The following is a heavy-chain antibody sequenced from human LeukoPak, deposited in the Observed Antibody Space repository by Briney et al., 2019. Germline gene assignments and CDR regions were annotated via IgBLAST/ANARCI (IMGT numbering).Heavy chain of an antibody. D-gene: IGHD6-19*01. V-gene: IGHV3-23*01. J-gene: IGHJ4*02. CDR1: GFTFSSYA. Sequence: PGGSLRLSCAASGFTFSSYAMSWVRQPPGKGLEGVSAISGSGGSEYYADSVKGRFTISRDNSKNTLYLQMNSLRAEDTAVYYCAKDLSQWLEYYFDYWGQGILVTVSS. CDR2: ISGSGGSE. CDR3: AKDLSQWLEYYFDY.